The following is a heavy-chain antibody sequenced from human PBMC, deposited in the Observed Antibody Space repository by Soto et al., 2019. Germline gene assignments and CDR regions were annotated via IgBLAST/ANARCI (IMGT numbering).Heavy chain of an antibody. CDR1: GITCSSYD. CDR3: AKATATCGGGFDI. D-gene: IGHD3-3*01. Sequence: PGGSLRLSCAASGITCSSYDMSWVRQAPGKGLEWVSTILVGGSTHYPDSVRGRFTIYRDNSKSTLFLQVNSLTAGDTAVYYCAKATATCGGGFDICGEGTPVPV. J-gene: IGHJ3*02. V-gene: IGHV3-23*01. CDR2: ILVGGST.